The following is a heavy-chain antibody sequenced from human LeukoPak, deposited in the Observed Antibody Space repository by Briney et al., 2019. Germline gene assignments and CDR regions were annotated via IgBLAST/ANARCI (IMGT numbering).Heavy chain of an antibody. V-gene: IGHV3-43*02. CDR1: GFTFDDYA. CDR2: IGGDGGST. D-gene: IGHD3-22*01. J-gene: IGHJ4*02. Sequence: PGGSLRLSCAASGFTFDDYAMHWVRQAPGKGLEWFSLIGGDGGSTYYADSVKGRFTISRDNSKNSLFLQMKSLRTDDTALYYCVKEPHYYDRSGYFWGQGTLVTVSS. CDR3: VKEPHYYDRSGYF.